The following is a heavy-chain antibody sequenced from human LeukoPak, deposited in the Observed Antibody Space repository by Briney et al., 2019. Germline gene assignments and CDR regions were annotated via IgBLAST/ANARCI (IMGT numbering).Heavy chain of an antibody. CDR1: GGSISSGGYY. Sequence: SETLSLTCTVSGGSISSGGYYWSWIRQHPGKGLEWIGYIYYIGSTYYNPSLKSRVTISVDTSKNQFSLKLSSVTAADTAVYYCARIPVDIVATVPIFDYWGQGTLVTVSS. J-gene: IGHJ4*02. V-gene: IGHV4-31*03. CDR2: IYYIGST. CDR3: ARIPVDIVATVPIFDY. D-gene: IGHD5-12*01.